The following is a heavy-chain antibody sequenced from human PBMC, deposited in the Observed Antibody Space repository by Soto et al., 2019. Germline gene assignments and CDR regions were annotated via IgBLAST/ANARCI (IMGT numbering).Heavy chain of an antibody. CDR1: GFIFSGSA. V-gene: IGHV3-73*02. CDR3: VRQWLVFSQLDH. CDR2: IGRKAKNYAT. J-gene: IGHJ4*02. Sequence: EVHLVQSGGGLVQPGGSLKLSCAASGFIFSGSAMHWVRQASGKGLEWVGRIGRKAKNYATEYGASVEGRFTISRDDSQNTTFLLMNDLKSEDTSVYFCVRQWLVFSQLDHWGQGTLVTVSS. D-gene: IGHD6-19*01.